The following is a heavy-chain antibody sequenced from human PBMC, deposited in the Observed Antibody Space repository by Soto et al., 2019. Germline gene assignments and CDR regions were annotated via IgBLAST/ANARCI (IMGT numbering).Heavy chain of an antibody. D-gene: IGHD2-2*02. V-gene: IGHV1-8*01. Sequence: ASVKVFCKASGYTFTSYDINWVRQATGQGLEWMGWMNPNSGNTGYAQKSQGRVTMTRNTSISTAYMELSSLRSEDTAVYYCILGYCSSTSCYSHYYYYGMDVWGQGTTVTVSS. J-gene: IGHJ6*02. CDR3: ILGYCSSTSCYSHYYYYGMDV. CDR2: MNPNSGNT. CDR1: GYTFTSYD.